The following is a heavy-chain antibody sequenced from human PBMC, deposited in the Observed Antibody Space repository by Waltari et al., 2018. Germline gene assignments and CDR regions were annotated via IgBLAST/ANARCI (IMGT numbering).Heavy chain of an antibody. V-gene: IGHV4-59*08. D-gene: IGHD3-10*01. J-gene: IGHJ4*02. CDR1: GGSISSYY. CDR3: ARHSYYYGSRPIDY. Sequence: QVQLQESGPGLVKPSETLSLTCTVSGGSISSYYWSWIRQPPGKGLEWIGYIYYRGSPNYNPSLKSRVTISVDTSKNQFSLKLSSVTAADTAVYYCARHSYYYGSRPIDYWGQGTLVTVSS. CDR2: IYYRGSP.